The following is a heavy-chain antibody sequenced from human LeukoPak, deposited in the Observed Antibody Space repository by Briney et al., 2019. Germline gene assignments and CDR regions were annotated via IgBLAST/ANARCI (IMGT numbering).Heavy chain of an antibody. Sequence: GGSLRLSCEASGFTFSAYWMHWVRQAPGKGLEWLADIRQDGDQTYYADSVKGRFTISRDNAKNSLYLQLNSLRAEDTAVYYCAKHLASTGALDLWGQGTLVTVSS. CDR2: IRQDGDQT. V-gene: IGHV3-7*01. CDR1: GFTFSAYW. J-gene: IGHJ4*02. D-gene: IGHD1-14*01. CDR3: AKHLASTGALDL.